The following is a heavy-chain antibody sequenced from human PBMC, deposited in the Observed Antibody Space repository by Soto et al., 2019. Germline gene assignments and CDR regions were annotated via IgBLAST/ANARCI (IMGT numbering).Heavy chain of an antibody. D-gene: IGHD3-10*01. V-gene: IGHV3-30*18. J-gene: IGHJ6*02. CDR3: AKASGXGSYYSNVDYYYYGMDV. CDR1: GFTFSSYG. CDR2: ISYDGSNK. Sequence: GGSLRLSCAASGFTFSSYGMHWVRQAPGKGLEWVAVISYDGSNKYYADSVKGRFTISRDNSKNTLYLQMNSLRAEDTAVYYCAKASGXGSYYSNVDYYYYGMDVWGQGTTVTVSS.